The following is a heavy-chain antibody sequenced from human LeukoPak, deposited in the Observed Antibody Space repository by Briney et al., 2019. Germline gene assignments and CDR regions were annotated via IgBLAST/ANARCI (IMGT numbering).Heavy chain of an antibody. CDR1: GFTFSKYA. Sequence: GGSLRLSCGASGFTFSKYAMSWVRQAPGKGLEWVSGVSGSGGVTYYADSVKGRFTISRDNSKNTLYLQMNSLRAEDTAVYYCARDRSIYYDILTGYFDYWGQGTLVTVSS. CDR3: ARDRSIYYDILTGYFDY. V-gene: IGHV3-23*01. CDR2: VSGSGGVT. J-gene: IGHJ4*02. D-gene: IGHD3-9*01.